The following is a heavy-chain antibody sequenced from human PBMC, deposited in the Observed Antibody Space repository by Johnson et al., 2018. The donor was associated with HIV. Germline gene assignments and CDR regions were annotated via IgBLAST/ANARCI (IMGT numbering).Heavy chain of an antibody. J-gene: IGHJ3*02. Sequence: VQLMESGGGLVQPVGSLRLSCAASGFTFSSYWMSWVRQAPGKGLEWVANIKQDGSEKYYVDSVKGRFTISRDNAKNSLYLQMNSLRAEDTAVYYCARVSAYSYGWVSPAFDIWGQGTMVTVSS. D-gene: IGHD5-18*01. CDR1: GFTFSSYW. CDR2: IKQDGSEK. V-gene: IGHV3-7*05. CDR3: ARVSAYSYGWVSPAFDI.